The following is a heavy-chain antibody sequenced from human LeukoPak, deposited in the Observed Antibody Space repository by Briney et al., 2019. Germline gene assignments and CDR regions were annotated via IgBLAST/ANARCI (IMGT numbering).Heavy chain of an antibody. CDR2: ISGSGGST. J-gene: IGHJ4*02. CDR3: AGRLGYCTNGVCSDY. Sequence: PGGSLRLSCAASGFTFSSYGMHWVRQAPGKGLEWVSAISGSGGSTYYADSVKGRFTISRDNSKNTLYLQMNSLRAEDTAVYYCAGRLGYCTNGVCSDYWGQGTLVTVSS. D-gene: IGHD2-8*01. V-gene: IGHV3-23*01. CDR1: GFTFSSYG.